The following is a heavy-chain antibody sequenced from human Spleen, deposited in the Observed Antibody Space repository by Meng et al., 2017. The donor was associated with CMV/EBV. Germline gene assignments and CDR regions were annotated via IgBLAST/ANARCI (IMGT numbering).Heavy chain of an antibody. CDR3: ARDLGIAAAGTVY. CDR1: GFTFSSYW. CDR2: INSDGSST. Sequence: GGSLRLSCAASGFTFSSYWMHWVRQAPGKGLVWVPRINSDGSSTSYADSVKGRFTISRDNAKNTLYLQMNSLRAEDTAVYYCARDLGIAAAGTVYWGQGTLVTVSS. D-gene: IGHD6-13*01. V-gene: IGHV3-74*01. J-gene: IGHJ4*02.